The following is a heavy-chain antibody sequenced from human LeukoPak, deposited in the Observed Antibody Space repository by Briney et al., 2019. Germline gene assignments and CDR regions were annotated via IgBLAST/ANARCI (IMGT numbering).Heavy chain of an antibody. D-gene: IGHD3-22*01. V-gene: IGHV3-30*02. CDR1: GFTFSSYG. CDR2: IGYDGTNE. J-gene: IGHJ4*02. Sequence: GGSLRLSCAASGFTFSSYGMHWVRQAPGKGLEWVALIGYDGTNEYYADSVKGRFTISRDNSKNTLYLQMNSLRAEDTAVYYCARSQHSGYYDSSGYYYFDYWGQGTLVTVSS. CDR3: ARSQHSGYYDSSGYYYFDY.